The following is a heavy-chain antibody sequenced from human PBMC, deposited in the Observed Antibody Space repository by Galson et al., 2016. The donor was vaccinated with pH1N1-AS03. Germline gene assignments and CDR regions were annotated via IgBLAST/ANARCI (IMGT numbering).Heavy chain of an antibody. CDR3: VKGGTNFDS. J-gene: IGHJ4*02. CDR2: IRQDESDK. D-gene: IGHD1-26*01. CDR1: GFTFSSSW. Sequence: SLRLSCAASGFTFSSSWMSWVRQAPGKGLEWVANIRQDESDKYYVDSVRGRFTISRDNAKNSLYLQMNSLRAEDTAVYYCVKGGTNFDSWGQGTLVTVSS. V-gene: IGHV3-7*01.